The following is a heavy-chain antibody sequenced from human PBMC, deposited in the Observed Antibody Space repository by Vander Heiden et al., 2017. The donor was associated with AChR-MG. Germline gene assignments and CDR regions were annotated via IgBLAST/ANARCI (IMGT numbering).Heavy chain of an antibody. CDR2: IKSKSDGGTR. CDR1: GFTFSNAW. V-gene: IGHV3-15*01. D-gene: IGHD3-10*01. J-gene: IGHJ6*02. CDR3: TLDSVNDYGSRKSYGMDV. Sequence: EVQLVESGGGLVKPGGSLRLSCGASGFTFSNAWMSWVRQAPGKGLEWLGRIKSKSDGGTRDYAAPVTGRFIISRDDSKNTLYLQMNSLKIEDTAVYYCTLDSVNDYGSRKSYGMDVWGQGTTVIVSS.